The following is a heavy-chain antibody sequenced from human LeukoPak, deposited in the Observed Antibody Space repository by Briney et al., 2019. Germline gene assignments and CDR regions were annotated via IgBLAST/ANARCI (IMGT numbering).Heavy chain of an antibody. V-gene: IGHV4-4*07. CDR1: GGSIGTYY. J-gene: IGHJ4*02. D-gene: IGHD4-17*01. CDR2: IYTSGST. CDR3: ARDPGTVTNRFDY. Sequence: SETLSLTCTVSGGSIGTYYWSWIRQPAGKGLEWIGRIYTSGSTNYNPSLKSRVTMSVDTSKNQFSLKLSSVTAADTAVYYCARDPGTVTNRFDYWGQGTLVTVSS.